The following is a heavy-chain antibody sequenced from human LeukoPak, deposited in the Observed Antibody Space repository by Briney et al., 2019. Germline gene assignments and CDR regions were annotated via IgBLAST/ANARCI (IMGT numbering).Heavy chain of an antibody. J-gene: IGHJ4*02. Sequence: GGSLRLSCAASGFTFSGYAMSWVRQAPGKGLEWVSTFSGGGDHTYYADSVRGRFTISRDKSKNTLHLQMNSLRVEDTAVYYCAKDSGYDFFVDYFDYWGQGTLVTVSS. D-gene: IGHD5-12*01. V-gene: IGHV3-23*01. CDR2: FSGGGDHT. CDR3: AKDSGYDFFVDYFDY. CDR1: GFTFSGYA.